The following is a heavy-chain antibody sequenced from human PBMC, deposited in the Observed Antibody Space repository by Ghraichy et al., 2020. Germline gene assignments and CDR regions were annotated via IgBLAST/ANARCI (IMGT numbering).Heavy chain of an antibody. D-gene: IGHD3-3*01. V-gene: IGHV4-59*08. CDR1: GGSISSYY. CDR2: IYYSGST. Sequence: SETLSLTCTVSGGSISSYYWSWIRQPPGKGLEWIGYIYYSGSTNYNPSLKSRVTISVDTSKNQFSLKLSSVTAADTAVYYCARQPQSWSGYWVGPFDYWGQGTLVTVSS. CDR3: ARQPQSWSGYWVGPFDY. J-gene: IGHJ4*02.